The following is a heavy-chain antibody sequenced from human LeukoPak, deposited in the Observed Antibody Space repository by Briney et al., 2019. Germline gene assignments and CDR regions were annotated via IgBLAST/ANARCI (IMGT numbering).Heavy chain of an antibody. CDR1: GYTFTSYG. CDR2: ISAYNGNT. J-gene: IGHJ5*02. V-gene: IGHV1-18*01. Sequence: ASVKVSCKASGYTFTSYGISWVRQAPGQGLEWMGWISAYNGNTNYAQKLQGRVTMTTDTPTSTAYMELRSLRSDDTAVYYCARGSGAAAANNWFDPWGQGTLVTVSS. D-gene: IGHD6-13*01. CDR3: ARGSGAAAANNWFDP.